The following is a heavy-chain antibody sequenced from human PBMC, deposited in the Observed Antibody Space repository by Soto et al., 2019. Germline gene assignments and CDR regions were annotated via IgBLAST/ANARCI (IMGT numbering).Heavy chain of an antibody. V-gene: IGHV3-23*01. CDR2: ISDSGGRT. CDR1: GFTFSSSA. D-gene: IGHD1-1*01. CDR3: AKSLNINWKNWFDP. Sequence: GGSLRLSCAASGFTFSSSAMNWVRQAPGKGLEWVSTISDSGGRTYYADSVRGRFTISRDNSKNTLYLQMNSLRAEDTAVYYCAKSLNINWKNWFDPWGQGTLVTVSS. J-gene: IGHJ5*02.